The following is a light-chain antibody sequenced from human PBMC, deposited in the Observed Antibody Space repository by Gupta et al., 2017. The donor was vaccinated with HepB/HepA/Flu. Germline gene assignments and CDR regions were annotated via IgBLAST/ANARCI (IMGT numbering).Light chain of an antibody. CDR3: ISKTSSNTLI. V-gene: IGLV2-18*02. J-gene: IGLJ2*01. Sequence: QSALPQPPSVSGSPGQSVTISCTGSSSDVGSYNRVSWYQQPPGTAPKLIIYEISNRPSGVPDRFTGSKSGNAGSLTISGLQAEDEADYYCISKTSSNTLIFGGGTKLTVL. CDR2: EIS. CDR1: SSDVGSYNR.